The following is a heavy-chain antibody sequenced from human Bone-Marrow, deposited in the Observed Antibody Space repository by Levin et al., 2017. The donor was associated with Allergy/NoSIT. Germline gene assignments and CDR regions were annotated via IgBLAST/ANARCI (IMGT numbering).Heavy chain of an antibody. V-gene: IGHV3-23*01. CDR3: VREAGGSTRKRFDP. D-gene: IGHD1-26*01. CDR2: ISENGENT. Sequence: PGGSLRLSCAASGFTLSNYDISWVRQAPGKGLEWVSAISENGENTFYASSVKGRFTISRDNSKNTLSLQMSSLRVEDTALYYCVREAGGSTRKRFDPWGQGALVTVSS. J-gene: IGHJ5*02. CDR1: GFTLSNYD.